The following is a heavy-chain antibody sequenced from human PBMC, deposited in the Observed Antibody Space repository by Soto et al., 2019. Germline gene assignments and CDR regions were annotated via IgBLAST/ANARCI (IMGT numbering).Heavy chain of an antibody. J-gene: IGHJ6*02. CDR1: GYTFTSYG. V-gene: IGHV1-18*01. Sequence: QVQLVQSGAEVKKPGASVKVSCKASGYTFTSYGISWVRQAPGQGLEWMGWISAYNGNTNYAQKLQGRVTMTTDTATSTAYRELRSLRSDDTAVYYCARDQGAYYYYYGMDVWGQGTTVTVSS. CDR3: ARDQGAYYYYYGMDV. CDR2: ISAYNGNT.